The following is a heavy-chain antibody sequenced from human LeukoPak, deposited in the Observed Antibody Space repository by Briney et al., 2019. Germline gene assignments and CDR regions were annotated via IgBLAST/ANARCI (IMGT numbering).Heavy chain of an antibody. Sequence: TSETLSLTCTVSGGSISSSNHYWGWIRQPPGKGLEWIGSMSYSGSTFYNPSLKSRVTISVDTSKNQFSLRLSSVTAADTAAYYCARTLRYFDWLPAGETDYWGQGTLVTVSS. V-gene: IGHV4-39*01. D-gene: IGHD3-9*01. J-gene: IGHJ4*02. CDR1: GGSISSSNHY. CDR3: ARTLRYFDWLPAGETDY. CDR2: MSYSGST.